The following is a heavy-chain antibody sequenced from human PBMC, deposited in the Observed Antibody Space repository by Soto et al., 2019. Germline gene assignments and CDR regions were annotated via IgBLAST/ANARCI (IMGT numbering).Heavy chain of an antibody. CDR2: IWYDGSNK. D-gene: IGHD1-1*01. V-gene: IGHV3-33*01. CDR3: PRWVGAGKGDAFDI. Sequence: QVQLVESGGGVVQPGRSLRLSCAASGFTFSSYGMHWVRQAPGKGLEWVAVIWYDGSNKYYADSVKGRFTISRDNSKNALNLQMNSLGAEDKAVYYCPRWVGAGKGDAFDIWGQGTMVTVSS. J-gene: IGHJ3*02. CDR1: GFTFSSYG.